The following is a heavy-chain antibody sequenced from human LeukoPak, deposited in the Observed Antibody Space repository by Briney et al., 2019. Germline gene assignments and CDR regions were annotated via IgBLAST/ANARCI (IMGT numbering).Heavy chain of an antibody. CDR1: GFTFSSYS. CDR3: ARDSRAGHYFDY. J-gene: IGHJ4*02. Sequence: PGGSLRLSCAASGFTFSSYSMNWVRQAPGKGLEWVSYISSSSSSTIYYADSVKGRFTISRDNAKNSLYLQMNSLRAEDTAVYYCARDSRAGHYFDYWGQGTLVTVSS. V-gene: IGHV3-48*01. D-gene: IGHD2/OR15-2a*01. CDR2: ISSSSSSTI.